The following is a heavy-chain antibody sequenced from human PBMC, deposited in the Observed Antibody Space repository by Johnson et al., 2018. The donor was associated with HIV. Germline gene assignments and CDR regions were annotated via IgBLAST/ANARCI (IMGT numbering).Heavy chain of an antibody. J-gene: IGHJ3*02. CDR1: GFRFSTYA. Sequence: HVQLLESGGGVVQPGRSLRLSCAASGFRFSTYAMHWVRQAPGKGLEWVALISYDGSNKYYTDSVKGRFTISRDNSKNTLYLQMNSLTAEDTSVYYCARDQGPDGILWWLIWGQGTMVTVSS. CDR3: ARDQGPDGILWWLI. D-gene: IGHD2-21*01. CDR2: ISYDGSNK. V-gene: IGHV3-30-3*01.